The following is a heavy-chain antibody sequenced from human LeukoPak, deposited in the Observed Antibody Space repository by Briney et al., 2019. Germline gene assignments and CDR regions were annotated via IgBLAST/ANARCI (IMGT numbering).Heavy chain of an antibody. J-gene: IGHJ5*02. V-gene: IGHV4-4*02. CDR2: IYHSGST. Sequence: PSETLSLTCAVSGGSISSSNWWSWVRQPPGKGLEWIGEIYHSGSTNYNPSLKSRVTMSVDKSKNQFSLKLSSVTAADTAVYYCARLYCSSTSCYWNWFDPWGQGTLVTVSS. CDR1: GGSISSSNW. CDR3: ARLYCSSTSCYWNWFDP. D-gene: IGHD2-2*01.